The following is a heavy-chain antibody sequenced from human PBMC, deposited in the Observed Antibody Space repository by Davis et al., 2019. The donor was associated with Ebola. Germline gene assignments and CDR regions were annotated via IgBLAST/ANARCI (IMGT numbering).Heavy chain of an antibody. D-gene: IGHD3-22*01. V-gene: IGHV1-3*01. CDR2: INSGNGNT. CDR1: GYTFTTYA. Sequence: VSVKVSCKASGYTFTTYAMHWVRQAPGQRFEWMGWINSGNGNTEYSQKFQGRVTITRDTSATTAYMELSSLRSEDTAVYYCARDRLEISSGLGYWGQGTLVTVSS. CDR3: ARDRLEISSGLGY. J-gene: IGHJ4*02.